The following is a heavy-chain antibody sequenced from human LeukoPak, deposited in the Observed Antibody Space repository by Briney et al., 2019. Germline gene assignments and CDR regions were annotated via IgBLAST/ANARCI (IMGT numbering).Heavy chain of an antibody. CDR2: IDWDDDK. CDR3: ARITRNHRYFDSWD. D-gene: IGHD3-9*01. V-gene: IGHV2-70*11. CDR1: GFSLSTSGMC. Sequence: SGPTLVNPTQTLTLTCTFSGFSLSTSGMCVSWIRQPPGKALEWLARIDWDDDKYYSTSLKTRLTISKDTSKNQVVLTMTNMDPVDTATYYCARITRNHRYFDSWDWGQGTLVTVSS. J-gene: IGHJ4*02.